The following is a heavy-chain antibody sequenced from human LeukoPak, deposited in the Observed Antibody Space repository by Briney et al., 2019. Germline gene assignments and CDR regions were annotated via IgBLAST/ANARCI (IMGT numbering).Heavy chain of an antibody. V-gene: IGHV3-23*01. D-gene: IGHD3-22*01. CDR1: GFTFSSYA. CDR2: ISGSGGST. J-gene: IGHJ4*02. CDR3: AKGHDSSGYSQTFFDY. Sequence: GGSLRLSCAASGFTFSSYAMSWVRQAPGKGLEWVSAISGSGGSTYYADSVKGRFTISRDNSKNTLYLQMNGLRAEDTAVYYCAKGHDSSGYSQTFFDYWGQGTLVTVSS.